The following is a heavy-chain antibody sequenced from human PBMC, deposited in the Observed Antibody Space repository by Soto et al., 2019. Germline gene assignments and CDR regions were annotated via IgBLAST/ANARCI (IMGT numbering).Heavy chain of an antibody. CDR2: IYYSGST. V-gene: IGHV4-31*03. Sequence: PSETLSLACTVSGGSISSGGYCWSWIRQHPGKGLEWIGYIYYSGSTYYNPSLKSRVTISLDTSKNQFSLKLSSVTAADTAVYYCARLDPVLRYFDWLPDAFDIWGQGTMVTVSS. J-gene: IGHJ3*02. CDR3: ARLDPVLRYFDWLPDAFDI. CDR1: GGSISSGGYC. D-gene: IGHD3-9*01.